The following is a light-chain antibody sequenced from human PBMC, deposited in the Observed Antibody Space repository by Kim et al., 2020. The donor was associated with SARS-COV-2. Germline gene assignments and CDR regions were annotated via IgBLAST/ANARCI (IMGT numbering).Light chain of an antibody. CDR2: SNN. CDR3: AAWDDSLNGVV. CDR1: SSNIGSNT. J-gene: IGLJ2*01. Sequence: GQMVTISCSGSSSNIGSNTVNWHQQLPGTAPKLLIYSNNQRPSGVPDRFSGSKSGTSASLAISGLQSEDEADYYCAAWDDSLNGVVFGGGTQLTVL. V-gene: IGLV1-44*01.